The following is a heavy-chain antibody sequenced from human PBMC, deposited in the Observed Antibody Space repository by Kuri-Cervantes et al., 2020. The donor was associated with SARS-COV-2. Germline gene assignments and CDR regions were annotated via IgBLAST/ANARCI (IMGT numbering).Heavy chain of an antibody. J-gene: IGHJ4*02. CDR3: ARSSSGSYSDFEH. CDR1: GYTFTSFY. V-gene: IGHV1-46*01. Sequence: ASVKVSCKASGYTFTSFYIHWVRQAPGQGLEWMAIISPIVGDTTYARRFRDRASVTMDTSTSTVYMEVSSLTSEDTAVYYCARSSSGSYSDFEHWGRGTLVTVSS. D-gene: IGHD1-26*01. CDR2: ISPIVGDT.